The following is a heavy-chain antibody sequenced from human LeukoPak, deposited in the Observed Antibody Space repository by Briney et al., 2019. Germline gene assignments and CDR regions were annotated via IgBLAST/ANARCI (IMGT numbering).Heavy chain of an antibody. Sequence: GASVKVSCYASGYTFTSYGINWVRQAPGQGLEWMGWISAYNGNTNYAQKLQGRVTMTTDTSTSTAYMELRSLRSDDTAVYYCTRDLPYSSSWESIDYWGQGTLVTVSS. V-gene: IGHV1-18*01. CDR1: GYTFTSYG. D-gene: IGHD6-13*01. CDR3: TRDLPYSSSWESIDY. CDR2: ISAYNGNT. J-gene: IGHJ4*02.